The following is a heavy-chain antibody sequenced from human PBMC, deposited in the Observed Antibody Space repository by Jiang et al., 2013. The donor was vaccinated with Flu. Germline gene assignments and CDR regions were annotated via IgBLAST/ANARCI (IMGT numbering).Heavy chain of an antibody. J-gene: IGHJ4*02. CDR2: IIPIFGTA. CDR3: ARALQAGPEYYFDY. V-gene: IGHV1-69*01. D-gene: IGHD4-11*01. CDR1: RHFSSYA. Sequence: KKPGVLGEGLLQGFWRHFSSYAISWVRQAPGQGLEWMGGIIPIFGTANYAQKFQGRVTITADESTSTAYMELSSLRSEDTAVYYCARALQAGPEYYFDYWGQGTLVTVSS.